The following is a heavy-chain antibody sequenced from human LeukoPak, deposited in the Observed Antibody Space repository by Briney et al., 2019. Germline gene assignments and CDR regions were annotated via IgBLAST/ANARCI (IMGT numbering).Heavy chain of an antibody. CDR3: AKARTGTTMASFDP. CDR2: FTGRGGST. V-gene: IGHV3-23*01. D-gene: IGHD1-1*01. CDR1: GFTFSNYW. J-gene: IGHJ5*02. Sequence: PGGSLRLSCAASGFTFSNYWMTWVRQAPGKGLEWVSTFTGRGGSTFYADSVKGRFTISRDNSNNTLYLQMNSLRAEDTAVYYCAKARTGTTMASFDPWGQGTLVTVSS.